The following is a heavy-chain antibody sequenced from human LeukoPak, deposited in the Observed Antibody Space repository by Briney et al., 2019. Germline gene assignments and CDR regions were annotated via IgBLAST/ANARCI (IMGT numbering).Heavy chain of an antibody. CDR2: VIGDGGST. V-gene: IGHV3-43*02. J-gene: IGHJ5*02. CDR3: TKHADYCDYVVCFDP. D-gene: IGHD4-17*01. CDR1: GFTFDDYA. Sequence: GGSLTLSCAPSGFTFDDYAMRWVRQAPGKGLGWVSLVIGDGGSTYHADSVEGRLNISRDNSKNSLYLQMNSLRTEDTALYYCTKHADYCDYVVCFDPGGEGTLVTVSS.